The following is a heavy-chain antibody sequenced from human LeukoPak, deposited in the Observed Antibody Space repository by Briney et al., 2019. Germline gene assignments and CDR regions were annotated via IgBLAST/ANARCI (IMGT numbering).Heavy chain of an antibody. CDR2: ISGSGGST. CDR3: AKDPGLDYYDSSGYVL. J-gene: IGHJ4*02. Sequence: GGSLRLSCAASGFTFSSYAMSWVRQAPGKGLEWVTAISGSGGSTYYADSVKGRFTISRDNSKNTLYLQMNSLRAEDTAVYYCAKDPGLDYYDSSGYVLWGQGTLVTVSS. CDR1: GFTFSSYA. V-gene: IGHV3-23*01. D-gene: IGHD3-22*01.